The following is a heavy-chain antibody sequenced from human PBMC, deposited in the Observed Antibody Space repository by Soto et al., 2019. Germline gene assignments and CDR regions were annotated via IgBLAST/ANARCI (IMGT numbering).Heavy chain of an antibody. CDR2: IKQDGSEK. CDR1: GFTFSSYW. CDR3: ARVDYYGSGGAFDY. Sequence: EVQLVESGGGLVQPGGSLRLSCAASGFTFSSYWMSWFRPARGKGLEWVANIKQDGSEKYYVDSVKGRFTISRDNAKNSLYLQMNSLRAEDTAVYYCARVDYYGSGGAFDYWGQGTLVTVSS. J-gene: IGHJ4*02. D-gene: IGHD3-10*01. V-gene: IGHV3-7*01.